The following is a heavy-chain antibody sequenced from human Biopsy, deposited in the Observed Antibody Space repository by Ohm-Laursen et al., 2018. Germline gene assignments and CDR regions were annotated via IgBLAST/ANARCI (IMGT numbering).Heavy chain of an antibody. J-gene: IGHJ4*02. CDR1: GYTLIRYY. CDR3: ARGNVDTPNHRFDY. CDR2: IAPSGGTT. Sequence: ASVKVSCKVSGYTLIRYYMHWVRQAPGQGLEWMGIIAPSGGTTSHGQKFQGRVIMTRDTSTNTVSMELSSLRSEDTAVYFCARGNVDTPNHRFDYWGQGTLVTVSS. D-gene: IGHD5-18*01. V-gene: IGHV1-46*01.